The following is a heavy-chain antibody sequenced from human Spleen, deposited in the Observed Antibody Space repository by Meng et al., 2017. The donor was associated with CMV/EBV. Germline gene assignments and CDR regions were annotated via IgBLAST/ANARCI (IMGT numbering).Heavy chain of an antibody. D-gene: IGHD3-10*01. CDR1: GGSISNYY. Sequence: GSLRRSCTVSGGSISNYYWTWIRQPPGKGLEWIGYIYHIGSANYNPSLKSRVTISVDTSKNQFSLKLTSVTAADTAVYYCARVSRYDSGNYYNFFDYWGQGTLVTVSS. J-gene: IGHJ4*02. CDR3: ARVSRYDSGNYYNFFDY. CDR2: IYHIGSA. V-gene: IGHV4-59*01.